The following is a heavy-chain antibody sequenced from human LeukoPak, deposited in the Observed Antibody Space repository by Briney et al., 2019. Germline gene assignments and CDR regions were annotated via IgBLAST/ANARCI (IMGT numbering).Heavy chain of an antibody. V-gene: IGHV3-7*01. CDR3: ASGSITTFLDFDY. CDR1: GFTFSSYW. D-gene: IGHD3-10*01. CDR2: IKQDGSEK. J-gene: IGHJ4*02. Sequence: GGSLRLSCAASGFTFSSYWMSWVRQAPGKGLEWVANIKQDGSEKYYVDSVKGRITISRDNAKNSLYLQMNSLRAEDTAVYYCASGSITTFLDFDYWGQGTLVTVSS.